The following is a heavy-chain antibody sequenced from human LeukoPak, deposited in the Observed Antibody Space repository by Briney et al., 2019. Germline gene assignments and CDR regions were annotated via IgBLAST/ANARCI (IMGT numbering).Heavy chain of an antibody. CDR3: ARQGAAGKYYYYYMDV. D-gene: IGHD6-13*01. CDR1: GYSFTTYW. CDR2: IYPGDSDT. V-gene: IGHV5-51*01. Sequence: GGSLQISCKGSGYSFTTYWIAWVRQMPGKGLECMGIIYPGDSDTRYSPSFQGQVTISADKSISTAYLQWSSLKASDTAMYYCARQGAAGKYYYYYMDVWGKGTTVTVSS. J-gene: IGHJ6*03.